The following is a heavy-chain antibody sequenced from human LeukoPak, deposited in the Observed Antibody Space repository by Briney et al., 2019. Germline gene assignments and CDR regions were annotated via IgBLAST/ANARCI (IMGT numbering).Heavy chain of an antibody. D-gene: IGHD5-24*01. J-gene: IGHJ4*02. V-gene: IGHV5-51*01. CDR1: GYTFTSYW. Sequence: GESLQISYKGSGYTFTSYWICWVRQMPGKGLEWMGIIYPGDSDSRYNPSFQGQVTISAYKSISAAYLQWSSLQASDPALYYCARHSRMPTIPDFDYWGQGTLVTVSS. CDR2: IYPGDSDS. CDR3: ARHSRMPTIPDFDY.